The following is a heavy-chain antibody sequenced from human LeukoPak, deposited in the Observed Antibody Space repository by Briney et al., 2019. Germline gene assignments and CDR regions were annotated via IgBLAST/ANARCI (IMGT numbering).Heavy chain of an antibody. J-gene: IGHJ5*02. D-gene: IGHD3-10*01. CDR3: ARDDYGSAYNWFDP. Sequence: SETLSLTCTVSGGSISSYYWSWIRQPAGKGLEWTGRIYTSGSTNYKPSLKSRVTMSVDTSKNQFSLKLSSVTAADTAVYYCARDDYGSAYNWFDPWGQGTLVTVSS. CDR2: IYTSGST. CDR1: GGSISSYY. V-gene: IGHV4-4*07.